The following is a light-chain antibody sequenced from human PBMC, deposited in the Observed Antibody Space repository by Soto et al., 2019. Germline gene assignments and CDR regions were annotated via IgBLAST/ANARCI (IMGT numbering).Light chain of an antibody. Sequence: DIVMTQSPLSLPVTPGEPASISCRASQNVSSNLAWYQQKPGQAPRLLIYGASIRATGLPARFSGSGSETEFTLRISSPQSEDFAVYYCQQYNDWPYTFGLGTKLEIK. CDR2: GAS. CDR1: QNVSSN. J-gene: IGKJ2*01. V-gene: IGKV3-15*01. CDR3: QQYNDWPYT.